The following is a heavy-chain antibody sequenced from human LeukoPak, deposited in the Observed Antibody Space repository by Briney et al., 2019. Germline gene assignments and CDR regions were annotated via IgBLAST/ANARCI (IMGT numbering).Heavy chain of an antibody. CDR3: ARGGIAAAGFINWFDP. D-gene: IGHD6-13*01. CDR1: GGSISSGSYY. CDR2: IYTSGST. V-gene: IGHV4-61*02. Sequence: SETLSLTCTVSGGSISSGSYYWSWIRQPAGKGLEWIGRIYTSGSTNYNTSLKGRVTISVDTSKNQFFLNLSSVTAADTAVYYCARGGIAAAGFINWFDPWGQGTLVTVSS. J-gene: IGHJ5*02.